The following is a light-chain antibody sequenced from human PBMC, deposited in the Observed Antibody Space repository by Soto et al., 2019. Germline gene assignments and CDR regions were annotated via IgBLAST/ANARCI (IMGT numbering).Light chain of an antibody. CDR1: QSISSSY. CDR3: QQYNNWPPIT. Sequence: MTQSPSTLSASVGDRVTITCRASQSISSSYLAWYQQKLGQAPRLLIYDASTRATGIPARFSGSGSGTEFTLSISSLQSEDFAVYYCQQYNNWPPITFGQGTRLE. V-gene: IGKV3D-15*01. J-gene: IGKJ5*01. CDR2: DAS.